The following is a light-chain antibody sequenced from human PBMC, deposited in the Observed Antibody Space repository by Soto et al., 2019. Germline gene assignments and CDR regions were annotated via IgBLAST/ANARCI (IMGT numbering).Light chain of an antibody. V-gene: IGLV2-23*02. J-gene: IGLJ3*02. CDR2: EVS. Sequence: QPVLTQPASVSGSPGQSITISCTGTSSDVGNYNLVSWYQQHPGKAPKLMIYEVSKRPSGVSNRFSGSKSGSTASLTSSGLQAEDEADYYCCSYAGSSTWVFGGGTKLTVL. CDR3: CSYAGSSTWV. CDR1: SSDVGNYNL.